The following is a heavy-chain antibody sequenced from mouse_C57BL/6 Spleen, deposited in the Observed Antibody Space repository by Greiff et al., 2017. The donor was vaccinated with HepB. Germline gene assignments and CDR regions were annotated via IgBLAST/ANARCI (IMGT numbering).Heavy chain of an antibody. CDR2: INPSSGYT. D-gene: IGHD1-1*01. J-gene: IGHJ2*01. CDR1: GYTFTSYW. V-gene: IGHV1-7*01. Sequence: QVQLQQSGAELAKPGASVKLSCKASGYTFTSYWMHWVKQRPGQGLEWIGYINPSSGYTKYNQKFKDKATLTADKSSSTAYMQLSSLTSEESAAYYCARTQFITTVVGDFDYWGQGTTVTVSS. CDR3: ARTQFITTVVGDFDY.